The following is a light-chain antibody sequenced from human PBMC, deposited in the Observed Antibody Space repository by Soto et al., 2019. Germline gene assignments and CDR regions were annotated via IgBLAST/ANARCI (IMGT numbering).Light chain of an antibody. CDR3: QSYDSSLSGPVV. CDR1: TSNFGAGYD. CDR2: GNT. V-gene: IGLV1-40*01. J-gene: IGLJ2*01. Sequence: QSVLTQPPSVSGAPGQRVTISFTGATSNFGAGYDVKWYHQLPGTAPKPLISGNTNRPSGVPDRFSGSKSGTSASLAITGLQAEDEADYYCQSYDSSLSGPVVFGGGTKLTVL.